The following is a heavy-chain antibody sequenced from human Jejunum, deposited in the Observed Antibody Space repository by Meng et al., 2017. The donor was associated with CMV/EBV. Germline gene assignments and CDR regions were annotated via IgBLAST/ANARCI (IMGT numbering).Heavy chain of an antibody. D-gene: IGHD1/OR15-1a*01. CDR2: INGRSSGI. J-gene: IGHJ4*02. CDR1: GLPFSAYS. Sequence: GLPFSAYSMNWVRQAPGKGLQWVSFINGRSSGIKYTDSVEGRFTISRDNAKNSLYLQMNSLRAEDTAVYYCVRDVADGTSAGLGYWGQGTLVTVSS. CDR3: VRDVADGTSAGLGY. V-gene: IGHV3-48*04.